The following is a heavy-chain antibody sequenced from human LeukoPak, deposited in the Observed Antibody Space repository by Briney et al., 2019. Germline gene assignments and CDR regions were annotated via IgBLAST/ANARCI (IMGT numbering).Heavy chain of an antibody. J-gene: IGHJ3*02. CDR1: GYSFTGYY. V-gene: IGHV1-2*06. CDR2: INPNSGGT. CDR3: ARDLSMTMVVTRDALDI. D-gene: IGHD4-23*01. Sequence: ASVKVSCKASGYSFTGYYTHWVRQAPGQGLEWMGRINPNSGGTNYAQKFQGRVTMTRDTSISTAYMELSSLRSDDTAVYYCARDLSMTMVVTRDALDIWGQGTMVTVSS.